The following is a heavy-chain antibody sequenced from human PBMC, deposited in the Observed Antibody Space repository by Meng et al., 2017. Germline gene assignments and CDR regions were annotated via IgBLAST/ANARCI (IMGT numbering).Heavy chain of an antibody. J-gene: IGHJ3*02. CDR2: IIPILGIA. CDR1: GDTFSSYT. CDR3: ARSHYDILTGYYNEGADAFDI. V-gene: IGHV1-69*02. Sequence: SVKVSCKASGDTFSSYTISWVRQAPGQGLEWMGRIIPILGIANYAQKFQGRVTITADKSTSTAYMELSSLRSEDTAVYYCARSHYDILTGYYNEGADAFDIWGQGTMVTVSS. D-gene: IGHD3-9*01.